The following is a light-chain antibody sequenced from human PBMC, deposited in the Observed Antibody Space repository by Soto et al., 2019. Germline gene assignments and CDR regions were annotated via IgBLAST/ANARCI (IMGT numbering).Light chain of an antibody. V-gene: IGLV3-21*04. Sequence: SYELTQPPSVSVAPGKTARITCGGNNIGSKSVHWYQQKPGQAPVLVIYYDSDRPSGIPERFSGSNSGNTATLTISRVAAGDEADYYCQVWDSSSDHDVFGTGTKLTVL. CDR3: QVWDSSSDHDV. CDR1: NIGSKS. CDR2: YDS. J-gene: IGLJ1*01.